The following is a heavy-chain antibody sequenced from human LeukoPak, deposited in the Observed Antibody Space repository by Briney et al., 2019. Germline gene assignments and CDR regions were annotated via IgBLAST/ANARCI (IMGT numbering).Heavy chain of an antibody. D-gene: IGHD1-26*01. CDR2: ISSSGTHI. Sequence: PGGSLRLSCAASGFTFSAYSINWVRQAPGRGLEWVSSISSSGTHIYYADSVKGRFTISRDNAKNSLSLQMNSLRAEDTAVYYCARDFRYSGSYHHWFDPWGQGTLVTVSS. J-gene: IGHJ5*02. V-gene: IGHV3-21*01. CDR3: ARDFRYSGSYHHWFDP. CDR1: GFTFSAYS.